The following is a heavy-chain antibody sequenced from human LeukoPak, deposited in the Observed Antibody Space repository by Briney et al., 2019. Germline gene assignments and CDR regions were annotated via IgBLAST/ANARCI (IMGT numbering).Heavy chain of an antibody. CDR1: GFTFSTYG. J-gene: IGHJ4*02. Sequence: GGSLRLSCAASGFTFSTYGMSWVRQAPGKGLEWVSAISVSGGSTYYADSVKGRFTISRDNSKNTLYLQMNSLRVEDTAVYYCAKEGGLRSSWSFDFWGQGILVIVSS. CDR2: ISVSGGST. V-gene: IGHV3-23*01. D-gene: IGHD6-13*01. CDR3: AKEGGLRSSWSFDF.